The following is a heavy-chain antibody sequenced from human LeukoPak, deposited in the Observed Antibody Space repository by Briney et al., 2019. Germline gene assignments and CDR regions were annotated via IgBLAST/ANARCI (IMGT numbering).Heavy chain of an antibody. J-gene: IGHJ4*02. D-gene: IGHD6-13*01. Sequence: PGGSLRLSCAASGFTFSSYSMNWVRHAPGKGLEWVSSISSSSSYIYYADSVKGRFTISRDNAKNSLYLQMNSLRAEDTAVYYCARDGSAAARTFDYWGQGTLVTVSS. CDR3: ARDGSAAARTFDY. CDR1: GFTFSSYS. V-gene: IGHV3-21*01. CDR2: ISSSSSYI.